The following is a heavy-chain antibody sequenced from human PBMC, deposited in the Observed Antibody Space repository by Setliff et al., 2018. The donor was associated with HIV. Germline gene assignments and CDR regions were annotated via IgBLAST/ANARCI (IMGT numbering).Heavy chain of an antibody. V-gene: IGHV1-69*13. D-gene: IGHD3-22*01. CDR1: GGTFRSHE. CDR2: IVPILNTG. CDR3: ARIPNHSSGFDY. J-gene: IGHJ4*02. Sequence: SVKVSCKASGGTFRSHEISWVRQAPGQGLECMGGIVPILNTGNYAPKFQGRVTITADESTTTAYMELSSLRSEDTAVYYCARIPNHSSGFDYWGQGTPVTVSS.